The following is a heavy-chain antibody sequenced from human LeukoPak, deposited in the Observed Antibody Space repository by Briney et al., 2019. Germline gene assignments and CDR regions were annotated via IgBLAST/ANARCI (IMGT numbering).Heavy chain of an antibody. D-gene: IGHD6-13*01. CDR3: ARDGSGWYYFDY. V-gene: IGHV3-33*01. Sequence: GRSLRLSCAASGFTFSSYGMHWVRQATGKGLEWVAVIWYDGSNKYYADSVKGRFTISRDNSKNTLYLQMNSLRAEDTAVYYCARDGSGWYYFDYWGQGTLVTVSS. CDR2: IWYDGSNK. CDR1: GFTFSSYG. J-gene: IGHJ4*02.